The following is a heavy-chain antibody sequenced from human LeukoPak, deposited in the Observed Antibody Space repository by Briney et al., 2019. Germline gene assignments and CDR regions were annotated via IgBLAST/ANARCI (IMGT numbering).Heavy chain of an antibody. CDR2: IYYSGST. Sequence: PSETLSLTCTVSGGSISICYWSWIRQPPGKGLEWIGYIYYSGSTYYNPSLKSRVTISVGTSKNQFSLKLSSVTAGEQAVYYCARHGYGSGSLRGHYYYYYMDVWGKGTTVTISS. CDR3: ARHGYGSGSLRGHYYYYYMDV. CDR1: GGSISICY. V-gene: IGHV4-59*08. J-gene: IGHJ6*03. D-gene: IGHD3-10*01.